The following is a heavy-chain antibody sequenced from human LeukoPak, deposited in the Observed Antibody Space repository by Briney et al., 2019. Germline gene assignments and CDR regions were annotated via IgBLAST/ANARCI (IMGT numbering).Heavy chain of an antibody. J-gene: IGHJ4*02. D-gene: IGHD3-16*01. CDR2: ISSPSSTI. V-gene: IGHV3-48*01. Sequence: GGSLRLSCAASGFTFSSYSMNWVRQAPGKGLEWVSYISSPSSTIYYADSVKGRFTISRDNAKNSLFLQMNSLRAEDTAVYYCARDDYGGFDYWGQGTLVAVSS. CDR3: ARDDYGGFDY. CDR1: GFTFSSYS.